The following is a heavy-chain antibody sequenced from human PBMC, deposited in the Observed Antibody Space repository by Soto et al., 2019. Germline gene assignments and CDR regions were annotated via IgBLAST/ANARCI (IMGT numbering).Heavy chain of an antibody. Sequence: SETLSLTCTVADGSISSYYWSWIRQPPGKGLEWIGYIYYSGSTNYNPSLKSRVTISVDTSKNQFSLKLSSVTAADTAVYYCARRYGRNFDYWGQGTLVTVSS. D-gene: IGHD1-20*01. CDR1: DGSISSYY. CDR2: IYYSGST. J-gene: IGHJ4*02. CDR3: ARRYGRNFDY. V-gene: IGHV4-59*01.